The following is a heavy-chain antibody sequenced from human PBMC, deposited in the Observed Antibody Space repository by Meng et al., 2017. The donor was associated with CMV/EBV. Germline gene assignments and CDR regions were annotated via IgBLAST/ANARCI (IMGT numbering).Heavy chain of an antibody. CDR3: AKLSDFWSGDYDY. J-gene: IGHJ4*02. CDR2: ISATGGST. Sequence: CAASGFIFSNYGMTWVRQAPGKGLEWVSAISATGGSTYYADSVKGRFTVSRDNSKNTLYLQLNSLRAEDTAVYYCAKLSDFWSGDYDYWGQGTLVTVSS. CDR1: GFIFSNYG. D-gene: IGHD3-3*01. V-gene: IGHV3-23*01.